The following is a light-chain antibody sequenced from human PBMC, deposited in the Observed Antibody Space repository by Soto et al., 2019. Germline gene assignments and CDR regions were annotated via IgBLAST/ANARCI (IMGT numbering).Light chain of an antibody. CDR2: AAS. CDR1: QSVTANY. J-gene: IGKJ1*01. CDR3: LQYSVPLWT. V-gene: IGKV3-20*01. Sequence: EIALTQSPGTLSLSPGERATLSCRASQSVTANYLAWYQQRPGQAPRLLIYAASIGATGVPDRFSGSGSGTDFTLTISRLEPEDFAVYYCLQYSVPLWTFDQGTTVEIK.